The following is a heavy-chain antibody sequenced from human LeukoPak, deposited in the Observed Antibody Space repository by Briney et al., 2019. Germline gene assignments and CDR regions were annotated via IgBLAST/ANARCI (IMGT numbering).Heavy chain of an antibody. Sequence: SETLSLTCTVSGYSISSGYYWGWIRQPPGKGLEWIGSIYYSGNTYHNPSLKSRLTISVDTSKNQFSLKLSSVTAADTAVYYCARGRRITFGGIIVPFDYWGQGTVVTVSS. D-gene: IGHD3-16*02. CDR3: ARGRRITFGGIIVPFDY. CDR2: IYYSGNT. V-gene: IGHV4-38-2*02. J-gene: IGHJ4*02. CDR1: GYSISSGYY.